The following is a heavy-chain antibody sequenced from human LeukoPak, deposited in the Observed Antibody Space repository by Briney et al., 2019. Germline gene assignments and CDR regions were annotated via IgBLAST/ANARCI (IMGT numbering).Heavy chain of an antibody. CDR3: ARRRAYSSTWHNNWFDP. Sequence: GESLKISCKGSGYTFTTYWIGWVRQMPEKGLEWMGIIYPGDSDPRDSPSFQGQVTISADTSISTAYVQWSSLKASDSAMYYCARRRAYSSTWHNNWFDPWGQGTLVTVSS. J-gene: IGHJ5*02. CDR2: IYPGDSDP. CDR1: GYTFTTYW. D-gene: IGHD6-13*01. V-gene: IGHV5-51*01.